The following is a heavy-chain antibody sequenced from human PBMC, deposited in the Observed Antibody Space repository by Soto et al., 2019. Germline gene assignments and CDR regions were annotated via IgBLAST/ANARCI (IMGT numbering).Heavy chain of an antibody. J-gene: IGHJ6*03. Sequence: ASVKVSCKASGYTFTSYYMHWVRQAPGQGLEWMGIINPSGGSTSYAQKFQGRVTMTRDTSTSTVYMELSSLRSEDTAVYYCARAPARQGYYYYYYMDVWGKGTTVTVSS. CDR2: INPSGGST. D-gene: IGHD2-15*01. V-gene: IGHV1-46*03. CDR1: GYTFTSYY. CDR3: ARAPARQGYYYYYYMDV.